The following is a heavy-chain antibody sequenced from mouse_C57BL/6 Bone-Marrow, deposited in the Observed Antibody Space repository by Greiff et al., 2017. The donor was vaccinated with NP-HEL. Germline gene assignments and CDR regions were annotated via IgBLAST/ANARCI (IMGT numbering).Heavy chain of an antibody. Sequence: VQLKQSGPVLVKPGASVKMSCKASGYTFTDYYMNWVKQSHGKSLEWIGVINPYNGGTSYNQKFKGKATLTVDKSSSTAYMELNSLTSEDSAVYYCARSLGLRRYYAMDYWGQGTSVTVSS. V-gene: IGHV1-19*01. CDR2: INPYNGGT. D-gene: IGHD2-4*01. CDR3: ARSLGLRRYYAMDY. J-gene: IGHJ4*01. CDR1: GYTFTDYY.